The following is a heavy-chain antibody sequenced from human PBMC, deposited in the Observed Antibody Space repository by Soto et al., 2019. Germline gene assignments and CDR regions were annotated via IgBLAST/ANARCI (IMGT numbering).Heavy chain of an antibody. J-gene: IGHJ4*02. CDR1: GYTFTSYG. CDR3: ARDPGGDYDYVWGSYRYCDY. CDR2: ISAYNGNT. Sequence: QVPLVQSGAEVKKPGASVKVSCKASGYTFTSYGISWVRQAPGQGLEWMGWISAYNGNTNYAQKLQGRVTMTTDTSTSTAYMELRSLRSDDTAVYYCARDPGGDYDYVWGSYRYCDYWGQGTLVTVSS. D-gene: IGHD3-16*02. V-gene: IGHV1-18*01.